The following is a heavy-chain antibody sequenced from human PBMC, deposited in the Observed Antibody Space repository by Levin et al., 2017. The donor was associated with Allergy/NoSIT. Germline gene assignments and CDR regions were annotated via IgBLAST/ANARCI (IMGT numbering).Heavy chain of an antibody. D-gene: IGHD3-3*01. CDR3: ARQLGNFWSGYNYFDY. J-gene: IGHJ4*02. Sequence: GESLKISCAASGFTFSSYEMNWVRRAPGKGLEWVSYISSTGSTIYSADSVKGRFTISRDTANNSLYLHMNSLRAEDTAVYYCARQLGNFWSGYNYFDYWGQGTLVTVSS. CDR1: GFTFSSYE. CDR2: ISSTGSTI. V-gene: IGHV3-48*03.